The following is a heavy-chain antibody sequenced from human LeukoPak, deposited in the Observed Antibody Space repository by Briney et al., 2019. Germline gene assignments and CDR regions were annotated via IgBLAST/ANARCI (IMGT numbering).Heavy chain of an antibody. J-gene: IGHJ6*02. D-gene: IGHD2-15*01. CDR1: GFTFNTYA. V-gene: IGHV3-33*01. CDR2: IWYDGSDK. Sequence: GGSLRLSCAASGFTFNTYAMHWVRQAPGQGLEWVAIIWYDGSDKYYADSVRGRFTISRDNSKNTLYLQMNSLRVEDTAVYYCGRVGCTGGRCKTYAYYATDVWGQGTTVTVSS. CDR3: GRVGCTGGRCKTYAYYATDV.